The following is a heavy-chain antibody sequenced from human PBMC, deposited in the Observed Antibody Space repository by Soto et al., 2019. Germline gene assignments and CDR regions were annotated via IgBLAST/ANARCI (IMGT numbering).Heavy chain of an antibody. CDR3: AKVTQVTTLLSAFDI. Sequence: EVQLVESGGGLVQPGRSLRLSCAASGFTFDDYAMHWVRQAPGKGLEWVSGISWNSGSIGYADSVKGRFTISRDNAKNSLYLQMNSLRAEDTALYYCAKVTQVTTLLSAFDIWGQGTMVTVSS. V-gene: IGHV3-9*01. CDR2: ISWNSGSI. J-gene: IGHJ3*02. CDR1: GFTFDDYA. D-gene: IGHD4-17*01.